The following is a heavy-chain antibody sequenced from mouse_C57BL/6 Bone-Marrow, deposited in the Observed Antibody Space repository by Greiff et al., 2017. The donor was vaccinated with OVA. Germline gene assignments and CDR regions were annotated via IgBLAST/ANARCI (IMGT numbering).Heavy chain of an antibody. CDR1: GYAFTNYL. J-gene: IGHJ2*01. Sequence: VQLQQSGAELVRPGTSVKVSCKASGYAFTNYLIEWVKQRPGQGLEWIGVINPGSGGTNYNEKFKGKATLTADKSSSTAYMQLSSLTSEDSAVYFCARVLYGSSYYFDYWGQGTTLTVSS. CDR3: ARVLYGSSYYFDY. D-gene: IGHD1-1*01. V-gene: IGHV1-54*01. CDR2: INPGSGGT.